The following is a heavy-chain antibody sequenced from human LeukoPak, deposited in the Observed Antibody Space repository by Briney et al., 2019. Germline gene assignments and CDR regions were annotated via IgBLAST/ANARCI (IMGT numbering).Heavy chain of an antibody. D-gene: IGHD3-10*02. J-gene: IGHJ4*02. Sequence: GGSLRLSCAASGFTFSDYEINWVRQAPGKGLEWVSCISTSGSTTYNADSVKGRFTISRDNAKNSLFLQMNTLTAEDTAVYYCARGALHVFDYWGQGTPVTVSS. V-gene: IGHV3-48*03. CDR3: ARGALHVFDY. CDR1: GFTFSDYE. CDR2: ISTSGSTT.